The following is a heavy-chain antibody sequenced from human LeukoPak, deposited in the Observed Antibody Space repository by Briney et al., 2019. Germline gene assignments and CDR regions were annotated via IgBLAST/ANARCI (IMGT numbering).Heavy chain of an antibody. CDR1: GYRFTDYW. V-gene: IGHV5-51*01. CDR3: ARSGSSGLFDY. J-gene: IGHJ4*02. Sequence: GESLKLSCKGSGYRFTDYWIAWVRQMPGKGLEWMGIVYPSNSETRYSPSFQGQVTISADKSISTAYLQWSSLKASDTAMYYCARSGSSGLFDYWGQGTLVTVSS. CDR2: VYPSNSET. D-gene: IGHD3-22*01.